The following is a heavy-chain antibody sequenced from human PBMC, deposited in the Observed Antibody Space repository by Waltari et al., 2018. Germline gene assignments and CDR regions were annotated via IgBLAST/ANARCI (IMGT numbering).Heavy chain of an antibody. CDR2: IDHTGST. J-gene: IGHJ4*02. CDR1: GGFITTPYY. V-gene: IGHV4-38-2*02. Sequence: QLQLQESGPGLVKPSETLSLTCTVPGGFITTPYYWGWIRQPPGKGLEWIGSIDHTGSTYYNPSLKSRVTISVDTSNTSENQFSLKLTSVTAADTAVYYCASAPSGSYGHNWGQGALVTVSS. D-gene: IGHD1-26*01. CDR3: ASAPSGSYGHN.